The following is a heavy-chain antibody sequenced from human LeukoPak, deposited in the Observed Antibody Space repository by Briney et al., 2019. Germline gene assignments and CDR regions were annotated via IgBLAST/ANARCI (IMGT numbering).Heavy chain of an antibody. Sequence: ASVKVSCKASGYTFTGYYMHWVRQAPGQGLEWMGWINPNSGGTNYAQKFQGWVTMTRDTSISTAYMELSRLRSDDTAVYYCATGIAAAGTDAFVIWGQGTMVTVSS. J-gene: IGHJ3*02. CDR1: GYTFTGYY. CDR2: INPNSGGT. V-gene: IGHV1-2*04. D-gene: IGHD6-13*01. CDR3: ATGIAAAGTDAFVI.